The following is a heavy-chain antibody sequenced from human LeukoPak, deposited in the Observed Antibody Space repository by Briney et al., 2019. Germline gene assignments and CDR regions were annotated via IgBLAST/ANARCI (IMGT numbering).Heavy chain of an antibody. CDR3: AVFVGSGSYYDY. J-gene: IGHJ4*02. D-gene: IGHD1-26*01. Sequence: GGSLRLSCAASGFTFSSHWMHWVRQAPGKGLVWVSRINSDGSSTSYADSVKGRFNIFRDNAKNTLFLQMNSLRAEDTAVYYCAVFVGSGSYYDYWGQGALVTVSS. V-gene: IGHV3-74*01. CDR2: INSDGSST. CDR1: GFTFSSHW.